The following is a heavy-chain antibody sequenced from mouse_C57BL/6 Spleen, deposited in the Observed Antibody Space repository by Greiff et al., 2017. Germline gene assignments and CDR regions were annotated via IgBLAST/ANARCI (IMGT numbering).Heavy chain of an antibody. Sequence: QVQLQQPGAELVKPGASVKLSCKASGYTFTSYWMHWVKQRPGQGLEWIGMIHPNSGSTNYNEKFKSKATLTVDKSSSTAYMQLSSVTSEDSAVYYCSVITTVVATRLYWYFDVWGTGTTVTVSS. CDR1: GYTFTSYW. J-gene: IGHJ1*03. D-gene: IGHD1-1*01. V-gene: IGHV1-64*01. CDR2: IHPNSGST. CDR3: SVITTVVATRLYWYFDV.